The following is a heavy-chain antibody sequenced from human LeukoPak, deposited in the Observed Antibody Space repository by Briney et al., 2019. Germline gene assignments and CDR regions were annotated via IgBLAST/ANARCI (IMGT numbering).Heavy chain of an antibody. D-gene: IGHD6-19*01. CDR3: ANETFSSGWYYFDY. J-gene: IGHJ4*02. CDR2: IWYDGSNK. Sequence: GRSLRLSXAASGFTFSSYGMHWVRQAPGKGLEWVAVIWYDGSNKYYADSVKGRFTISRDNSKNTLYLQMNSLRAEDTAVYYCANETFSSGWYYFDYWGQGTLVTVSS. V-gene: IGHV3-33*06. CDR1: GFTFSSYG.